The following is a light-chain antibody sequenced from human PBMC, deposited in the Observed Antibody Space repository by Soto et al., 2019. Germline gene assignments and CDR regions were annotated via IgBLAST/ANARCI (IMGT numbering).Light chain of an antibody. CDR1: QSVSST. CDR3: QQYTGST. V-gene: IGKV3-15*01. J-gene: IGKJ1*01. Sequence: EIGMTQCPDTLSVSPGERANLSSSASQSVSSTLPLYQQTPGPPPSLLIYSASTRATVIPARFSGSGSGPQLTLPIIRPQSEAFAVYSSQQYTGSTFGQGTKL. CDR2: SAS.